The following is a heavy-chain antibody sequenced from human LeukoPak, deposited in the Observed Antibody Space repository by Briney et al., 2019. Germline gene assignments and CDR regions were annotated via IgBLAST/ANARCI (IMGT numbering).Heavy chain of an antibody. J-gene: IGHJ6*03. CDR3: ARDSRYSNYYYYYMDV. Sequence: GASVKVSCKASGYTFTSYAMNWVRQAPGQGLEWMGWINTNTGNPTYAQGFTGRFVFSLDTSVSTAYLQISSLKAEDTAVYYCARDSRYSNYYYYYMDVWGKGTTVTVSS. D-gene: IGHD4-11*01. CDR2: INTNTGNP. V-gene: IGHV7-4-1*02. CDR1: GYTFTSYA.